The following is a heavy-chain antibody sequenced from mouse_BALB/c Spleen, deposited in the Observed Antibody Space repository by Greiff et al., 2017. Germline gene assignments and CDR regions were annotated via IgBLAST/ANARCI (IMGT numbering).Heavy chain of an antibody. CDR1: GYTFTSYY. D-gene: IGHD2-14*01. V-gene: IGHV1S81*02. CDR2: INPSNGGT. Sequence: QVQLKESGAELVKPGASVKLSCKASGYTFTSYYMYWVKQRPGQGLEWIGEINPSNGGTNFNEKFKSKATLTVDKSSSTAYMQLSSLTSEDSAVYYCTRYRSYAMDYWGQGTSVTVSS. CDR3: TRYRSYAMDY. J-gene: IGHJ4*01.